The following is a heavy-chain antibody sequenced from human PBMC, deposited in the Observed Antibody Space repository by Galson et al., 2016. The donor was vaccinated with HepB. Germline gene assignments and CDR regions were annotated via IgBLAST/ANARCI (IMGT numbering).Heavy chain of an antibody. CDR2: IYPNDFDT. D-gene: IGHD1-1*01. J-gene: IGHJ4*02. V-gene: IGHV5-51*01. Sequence: QSGAEVKKPGESLTISCQTSGYNFVTYWIGWVRQMPGKGLEWVGIIYPNDFDTRYGPSFQGQVTMSADLSITTAYLQWNSLKASDTAIYYCARGGVTGTHGGYWGQGTLVTVSS. CDR3: ARGGVTGTHGGY. CDR1: GYNFVTYW.